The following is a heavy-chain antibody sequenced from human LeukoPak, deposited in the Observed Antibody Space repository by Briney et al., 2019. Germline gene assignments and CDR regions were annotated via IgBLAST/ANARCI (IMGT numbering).Heavy chain of an antibody. D-gene: IGHD3-22*01. V-gene: IGHV4-39*07. J-gene: IGHJ4*02. CDR3: ARDSSGYYGIVY. Sequence: SETLSLTCTVSGGSISSSSYYWGWIRQPPGKGLEWIGSIYYSGSTYYNPSLKSRVTISVDTSKNQFSLKLSSVTAAGTAVYYCARDSSGYYGIVYWGQGTLVTVSS. CDR2: IYYSGST. CDR1: GGSISSSSYY.